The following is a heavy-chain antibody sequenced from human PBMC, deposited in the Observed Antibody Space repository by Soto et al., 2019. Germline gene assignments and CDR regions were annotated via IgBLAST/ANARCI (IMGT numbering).Heavy chain of an antibody. CDR3: ARVEGDYDSNGYYSSYFDY. Sequence: SETLSLTCTVSGGSISSGDYYWSWIRQPPGKGLEWIGYIYYSGSTYYNPSLKSRVTISVDRSKNQFSLKLSSVTAADTAVYYCARVEGDYDSNGYYSSYFDYWGQGTLVTVSS. V-gene: IGHV4-30-4*01. CDR2: IYYSGST. CDR1: GGSISSGDYY. J-gene: IGHJ4*02. D-gene: IGHD3-22*01.